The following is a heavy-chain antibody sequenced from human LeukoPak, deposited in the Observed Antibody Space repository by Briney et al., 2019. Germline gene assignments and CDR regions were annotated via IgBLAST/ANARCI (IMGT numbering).Heavy chain of an antibody. Sequence: GGSLRLSCAASGFTFSNTWMHWVRQAPGKGLVWVSRIHSDGISTTYADSVKGRFTISRDNAKNTLYLQMNSLRAEDTAVYYCARGQHGGTFGGVIVHVSGFDFWGQGTLVTVSS. V-gene: IGHV3-74*03. CDR2: IHSDGIST. J-gene: IGHJ4*02. CDR3: ARGQHGGTFGGVIVHVSGFDF. CDR1: GFTFSNTW. D-gene: IGHD3-16*02.